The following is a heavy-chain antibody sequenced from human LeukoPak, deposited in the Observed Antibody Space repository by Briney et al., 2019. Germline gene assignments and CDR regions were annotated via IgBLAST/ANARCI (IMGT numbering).Heavy chain of an antibody. D-gene: IGHD2-2*01. CDR3: ARGRLSTL. Sequence: ASVKVSCKASGYPFSIYDDNWVRQAAGQGLEWLGWMNPNGIAAGYSQKFQDRVTLTMDTSTSTAYLELSSLRSEDTAVYYCARGRLSTLWGQGTLVPVSS. CDR2: MNPNGIAA. CDR1: GYPFSIYD. V-gene: IGHV1-8*01. J-gene: IGHJ4*02.